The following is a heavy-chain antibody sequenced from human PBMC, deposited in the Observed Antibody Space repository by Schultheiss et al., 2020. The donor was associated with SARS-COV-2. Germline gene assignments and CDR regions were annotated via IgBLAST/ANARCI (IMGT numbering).Heavy chain of an antibody. CDR2: IYYSGST. D-gene: IGHD3-9*01. CDR1: GGSISSYY. V-gene: IGHV4-59*01. CDR3: ARVDWQTDAFDI. J-gene: IGHJ3*02. Sequence: GSLRLSCTVSGGSISSYYWSWIRQPPGKGLEWIGYIYYSGSTNYNPSLKSRVTISVDTSKNQFSLKLSSVTAADTAVYYCARVDWQTDAFDIWGQGTMVTVSS.